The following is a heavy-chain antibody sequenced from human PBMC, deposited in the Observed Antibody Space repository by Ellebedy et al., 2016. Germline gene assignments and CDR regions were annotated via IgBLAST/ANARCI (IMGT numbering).Heavy chain of an antibody. CDR1: GFTFSSYA. J-gene: IGHJ6*02. CDR3: ARDLHCSSTSCYADDYYYYGMDV. CDR2: ISYDGSNK. V-gene: IGHV3-30-3*01. D-gene: IGHD2-2*01. Sequence: GESLKISXAASGFTFSSYAMHWVRQAPGKGLEWVAVISYDGSNKYYADSVKGRFTISRDNSKNTLYLQMNSLRAEDTAVYYCARDLHCSSTSCYADDYYYYGMDVWGQGTTVTVSS.